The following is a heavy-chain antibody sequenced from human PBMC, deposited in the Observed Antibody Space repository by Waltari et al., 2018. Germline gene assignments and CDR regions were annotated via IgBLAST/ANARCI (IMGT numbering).Heavy chain of an antibody. CDR1: GFTFSGHG. CDR2: IWYDGSKE. D-gene: IGHD3-22*01. V-gene: IGHV3-33*01. CDR3: AREPHYYDSPYFDY. J-gene: IGHJ4*02. Sequence: VQLVESGGGEVQPGRSLSLLCEASGFTFSGHGVHWVRQGPNKGLEWVASIWYDGSKEYYADSVKGRFTISRDNSKNTLYLQMNSLRVEDTAMYYCAREPHYYDSPYFDYWGQGTLVTVSS.